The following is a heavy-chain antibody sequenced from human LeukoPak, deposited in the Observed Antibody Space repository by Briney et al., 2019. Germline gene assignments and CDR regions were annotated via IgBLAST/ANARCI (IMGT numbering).Heavy chain of an antibody. V-gene: IGHV1-8*02. CDR1: GYTFTSYD. J-gene: IGHJ4*02. CDR2: MNPNSGNT. CDR3: ARDHGYYYDSSGYGPYDY. D-gene: IGHD3-22*01. Sequence: ASVKVSCKASGYTFTSYDINWVRQATGQGLEWMGWMNPNSGNTGYAQKFQGRVTMTRDTSISTAYMELSRLRSDDTAVYYCARDHGYYYDSSGYGPYDYWGQGTLVTVSS.